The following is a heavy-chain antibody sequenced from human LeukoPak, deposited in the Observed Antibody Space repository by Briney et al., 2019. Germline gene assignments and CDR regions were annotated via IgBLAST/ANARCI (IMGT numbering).Heavy chain of an antibody. V-gene: IGHV1-2*02. CDR3: ARGQIAAPDHFDD. CDR2: INPNNGDT. J-gene: IGHJ4*02. CDR1: GYTFTGYY. D-gene: IGHD6-6*01. Sequence: GASVKVSCKSSGYTFTGYYMHWVRQAPGQGLEWMGWINPNNGDTKFAQNSQGRVTLTRDMSITTAYMEINRLRSDDTAVYYCARGQIAAPDHFDDGGQGTVVIVST.